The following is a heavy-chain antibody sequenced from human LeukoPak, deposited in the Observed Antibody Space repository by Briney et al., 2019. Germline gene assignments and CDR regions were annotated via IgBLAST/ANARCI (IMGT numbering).Heavy chain of an antibody. Sequence: GGSLRLSCAASGFTVSSNYLSWVRQAPGKGLEWVSVIYSGGSTYYADSVKGRFTISRDNSKNTLYLQVNSLRAEDTAVYYCAREFSSGWTHFDYWGQGTLVTVSS. CDR2: IYSGGST. J-gene: IGHJ4*02. CDR1: GFTVSSNY. V-gene: IGHV3-53*01. CDR3: AREFSSGWTHFDY. D-gene: IGHD6-19*01.